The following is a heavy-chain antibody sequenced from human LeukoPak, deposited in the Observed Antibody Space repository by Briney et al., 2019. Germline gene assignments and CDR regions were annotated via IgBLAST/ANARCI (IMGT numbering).Heavy chain of an antibody. D-gene: IGHD4-17*01. J-gene: IGHJ4*02. CDR3: HALTVTTGPFDY. CDR2: ISYDGSNK. CDR1: GFTFSSYA. Sequence: PGGSLRLSCAASGFTFSSYAMHWVRQAPGKGLEWVAVISYDGSNKYYADSVKGRFTISRDNSKNTLYLQMNSLRAEDTAVYYCHALTVTTGPFDYWGQGTLVTVSS. V-gene: IGHV3-30*04.